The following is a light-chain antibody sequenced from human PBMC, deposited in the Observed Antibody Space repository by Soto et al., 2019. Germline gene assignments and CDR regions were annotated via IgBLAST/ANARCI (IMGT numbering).Light chain of an antibody. CDR1: QSVSGH. J-gene: IGKJ1*01. CDR3: QQYNNGPPWT. V-gene: IGKV3-15*01. CDR2: GAS. Sequence: EIVMTQSPSTLSVSPGERVTLSCRASQSVSGHLAWYQQKPGQAPRLIISGASTRATGIPARFSGRGSGTEFTLTISSLQSEDSAVYYCQQYNNGPPWTFGQGTKVDI.